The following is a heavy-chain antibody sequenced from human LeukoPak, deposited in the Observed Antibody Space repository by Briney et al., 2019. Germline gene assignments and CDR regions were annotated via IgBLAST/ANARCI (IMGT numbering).Heavy chain of an antibody. D-gene: IGHD3-16*01. CDR3: ARRGIFAEAKSLTDDY. Sequence: SVKVSCRASGGTFSSYAISWVRQAPGQGLEWMGGIIPIFGTANYAQKFQGRVTIAADESTSTAYMELSSLRSEDTAVYYCARRGIFAEAKSLTDDYWGQGTLVTVSS. CDR1: GGTFSSYA. CDR2: IIPIFGTA. V-gene: IGHV1-69*13. J-gene: IGHJ4*02.